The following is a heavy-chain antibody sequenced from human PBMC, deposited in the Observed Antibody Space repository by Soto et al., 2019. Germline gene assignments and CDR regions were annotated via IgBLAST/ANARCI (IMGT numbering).Heavy chain of an antibody. D-gene: IGHD3-10*01. CDR3: ARRMYYYGSGSYSPMDV. Sequence: PSETLSLTCTVAGGSISSYYWSWIRQPPGKGLEWIGYIYYSGSTNYNPSLKSRVTISVDTSKNQFSLKLSSVTAADTAVYYCARRMYYYGSGSYSPMDVWGQGTTVT. CDR1: GGSISSYY. CDR2: IYYSGST. V-gene: IGHV4-59*01. J-gene: IGHJ6*02.